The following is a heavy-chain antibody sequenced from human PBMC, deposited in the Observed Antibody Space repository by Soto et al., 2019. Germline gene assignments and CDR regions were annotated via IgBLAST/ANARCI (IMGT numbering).Heavy chain of an antibody. V-gene: IGHV4-31*03. CDR2: IYYSGRT. CDR3: ARTKDYSSSLDY. D-gene: IGHD6-6*01. Sequence: TLSLTCTVSGGSSSSGGYYWTWIRQHPGKGLEWIGCIYYSGRTYYNTSLKSRVTISVDTSKRQFSLKLSSVTAADTATYYCARTKDYSSSLDYWGQGALVTVSS. J-gene: IGHJ4*02. CDR1: GGSSSSGGYY.